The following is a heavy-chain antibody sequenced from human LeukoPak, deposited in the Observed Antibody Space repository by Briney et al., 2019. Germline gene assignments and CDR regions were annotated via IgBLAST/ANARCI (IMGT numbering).Heavy chain of an antibody. J-gene: IGHJ4*02. V-gene: IGHV3-30-3*01. Sequence: GGSLRLSCAASGFTFSSYAMRWVRQAPGKGLEWVAVISYDGSNKYYADSVKGRFTISRDNSKNTLYLQMNSLRAEDTAVYYCARDLWGSYGYYFDYWGQGTLVTVSS. CDR1: GFTFSSYA. CDR2: ISYDGSNK. CDR3: ARDLWGSYGYYFDY. D-gene: IGHD3-16*01.